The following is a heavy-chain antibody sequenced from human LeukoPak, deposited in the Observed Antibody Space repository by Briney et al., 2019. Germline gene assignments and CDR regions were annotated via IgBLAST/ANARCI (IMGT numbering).Heavy chain of an antibody. CDR1: GYSYTSYW. D-gene: IGHD2-2*01. CDR2: IYPGDSDT. J-gene: IGHJ4*02. V-gene: IGHV5-51*01. Sequence: GESLQISCRGSGYSYTSYWVAWVRQMPGKGLEWMGMIYPGDSDTRYSPSFQGQVTFSADKSISTAYLQWSSLKASDTAMYYCARHGRHCSSSSCSLDDWGQGTLVIVSS. CDR3: ARHGRHCSSSSCSLDD.